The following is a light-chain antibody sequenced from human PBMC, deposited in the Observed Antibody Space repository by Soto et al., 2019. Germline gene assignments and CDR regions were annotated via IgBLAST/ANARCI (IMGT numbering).Light chain of an antibody. CDR2: SYN. V-gene: IGLV1-47*02. CDR3: SSYAGSNNLL. CDR1: NSNIGSNF. J-gene: IGLJ2*01. Sequence: QSVLTQPPSASGTPGQRVTISCSGTNSNIGSNFVYWYQHLPGTTPKLLVFSYNQRPSGVPDRFSGSKSGSSASLAISGLRSEDEADYYCSSYAGSNNLLFGGGTELPVL.